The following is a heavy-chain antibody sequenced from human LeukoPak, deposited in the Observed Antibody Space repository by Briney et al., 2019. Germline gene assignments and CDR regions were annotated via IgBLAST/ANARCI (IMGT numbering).Heavy chain of an antibody. CDR1: GFTFSTYA. D-gene: IGHD4/OR15-4a*01. CDR2: ISGSGGSW. CDR3: AKDLFMDNYGGGSLGGAYDV. J-gene: IGHJ3*01. V-gene: IGHV3-23*01. Sequence: GGSLRLSCAASGFTFSTYAIGWVRQAPGKGLDWISIISGSGGSWYFADSVKGRFTISRDNSKNTVYLQMNNLRGEDTAVYYCAKDLFMDNYGGGSLGGAYDVWGHGTVVTVSA.